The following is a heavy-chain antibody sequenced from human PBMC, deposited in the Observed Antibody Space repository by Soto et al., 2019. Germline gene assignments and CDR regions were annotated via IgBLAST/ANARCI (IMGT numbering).Heavy chain of an antibody. CDR3: ARGPGGPDGPGDY. CDR2: INAGNGNT. D-gene: IGHD2-15*01. Sequence: QVQLVQSGAEVKKPGASVKVSCKASGYTFTSYAMHWVRQAPGQRLEWMGWINAGNGNTKYSQRFQGRVTITRDTSASTAYMELGSLRFEDTAVYYCARGPGGPDGPGDYWGQGTLVTVSS. J-gene: IGHJ4*02. CDR1: GYTFTSYA. V-gene: IGHV1-3*01.